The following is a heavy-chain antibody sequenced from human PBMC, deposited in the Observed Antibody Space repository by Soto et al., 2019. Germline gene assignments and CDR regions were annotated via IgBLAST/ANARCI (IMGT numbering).Heavy chain of an antibody. Sequence: SVKVSCKASGGTFSSYAISWVRQAPGQGLEWMGWISPYNDYTIYAQKLQGRVTMTTDTSTRTVYLDLRSLKSDDTAVYYCARGGYYDNTWGKLSHYGLDVWGQGTSVTVSS. CDR2: ISPYNDYT. CDR1: GGTFSSYA. CDR3: ARGGYYDNTWGKLSHYGLDV. D-gene: IGHD3-16*01. V-gene: IGHV1-18*01. J-gene: IGHJ6*02.